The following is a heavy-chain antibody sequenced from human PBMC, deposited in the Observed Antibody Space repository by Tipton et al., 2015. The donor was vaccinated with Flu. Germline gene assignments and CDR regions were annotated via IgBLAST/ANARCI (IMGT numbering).Heavy chain of an antibody. D-gene: IGHD2-21*02. V-gene: IGHV4-31*03. CDR1: GDSISSGDYY. CDR3: ARDPTALRAFDY. Sequence: TLSLTCTVSGDSISSGDYYWTWIRQHSGKGLEWIGYIHHSGSTYSNPSLKSRVTISIDTSKNQFSLSLRSVIAADTAAYYCARDPTALRAFDYWGQGTLVTVPS. CDR2: IHHSGST. J-gene: IGHJ4*02.